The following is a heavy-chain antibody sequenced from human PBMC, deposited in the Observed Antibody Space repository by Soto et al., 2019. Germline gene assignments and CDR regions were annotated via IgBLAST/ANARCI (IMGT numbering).Heavy chain of an antibody. V-gene: IGHV3-30*18. D-gene: IGHD3-9*01. J-gene: IGHJ4*02. CDR1: GFTFSRYG. CDR3: VKNSYYDILTGFDYFDY. CDR2: MSYDGSNK. Sequence: GGSLRLSCAASGFTFSRYGMHWVRQAPGKGLEWVAVMSYDGSNKWYADSVKGRFNVSRDNSKNTLYLQMNSLRAEDTAVYYCVKNSYYDILTGFDYFDYWGQGVPVTVPQ.